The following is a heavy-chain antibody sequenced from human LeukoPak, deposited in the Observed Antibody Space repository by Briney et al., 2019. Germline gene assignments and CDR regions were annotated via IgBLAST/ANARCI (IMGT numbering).Heavy chain of an antibody. Sequence: SETLSPTCAVYGGSFSGYYWNWIRQPPGKGLEWIGEIDHTGSTNYNPSLKSRVTISLDMSKNQFSLKLSSVTAADTAVYYCATVPTPPYYYYYMDVWGQGTTVTVSS. CDR3: ATVPTPPYYYYYMDV. CDR2: IDHTGST. V-gene: IGHV4-34*01. CDR1: GGSFSGYY. D-gene: IGHD2-15*01. J-gene: IGHJ6*03.